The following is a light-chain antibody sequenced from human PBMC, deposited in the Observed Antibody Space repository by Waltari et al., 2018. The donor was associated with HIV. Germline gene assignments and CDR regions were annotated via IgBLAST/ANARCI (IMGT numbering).Light chain of an antibody. CDR1: STNIGQNYD. J-gene: IGLJ3*02. CDR2: GNT. CDR3: QSYDNTVNGWV. V-gene: IGLV1-40*01. Sequence: QSVLTQPPSVSGAPGQNVNVSCTGSSTNIGQNYDVHWYQFLPGEVPKLLIYGNTIRPAGVPGRFSGSSSDTSASLAITGLQPADEADYYCQSYDNTVNGWVFGGGTRVTV.